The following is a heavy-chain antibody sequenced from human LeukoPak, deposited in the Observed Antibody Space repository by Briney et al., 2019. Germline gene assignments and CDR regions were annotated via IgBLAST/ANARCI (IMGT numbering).Heavy chain of an antibody. CDR1: GYTFTGYY. V-gene: IGHV1-2*02. D-gene: IGHD3-3*01. J-gene: IGHJ4*02. CDR3: ARDYYDFWRGLSNY. CDR2: INPNSGGT. Sequence: GASVKVSCKASGYTFTGYYVHWVRQAPGQGLEWMGWINPNSGGTNYAQKFQGRVTMTRDTSISTAYMELSRLTPDDTAVYYCARDYYDFWRGLSNYWGQGTQVTVSS.